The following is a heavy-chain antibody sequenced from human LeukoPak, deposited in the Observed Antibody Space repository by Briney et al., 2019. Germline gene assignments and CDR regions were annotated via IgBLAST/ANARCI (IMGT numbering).Heavy chain of an antibody. D-gene: IGHD5-18*01. Sequence: SEALSLTCTVSGGSISSGGYYWSWIRQHPGKGLDWIGYIYYSGSTYYNPSLKSRVTISVDTSKNQFSLKLSSVTAADTAVYYCARTDTAMVNSWFDPWGQGMLVTVSS. CDR1: GGSISSGGYY. CDR2: IYYSGST. V-gene: IGHV4-31*03. J-gene: IGHJ5*02. CDR3: ARTDTAMVNSWFDP.